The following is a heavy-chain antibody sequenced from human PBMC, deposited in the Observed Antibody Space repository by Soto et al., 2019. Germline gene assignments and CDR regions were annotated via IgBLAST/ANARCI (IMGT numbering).Heavy chain of an antibody. CDR2: MSHIGSV. D-gene: IGHD6-19*01. CDR1: GVSIGSNYY. J-gene: IGHJ4*02. V-gene: IGHV4-4*02. Sequence: QVLLQESGPGLVQPSGTLSLSCVVSGVSIGSNYYWGWVRQSPGKGLEWLVDMSHIGSVNYNPSLKSRVTISMDTSQIPFSRTLNSVPAADTAGYYCARSLGWYAIDSWGQGTLVIVSS. CDR3: ARSLGWYAIDS.